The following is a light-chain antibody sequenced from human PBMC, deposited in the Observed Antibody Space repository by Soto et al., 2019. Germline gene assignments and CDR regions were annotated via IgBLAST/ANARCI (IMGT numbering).Light chain of an antibody. CDR2: GAS. CDR1: QSVSSH. J-gene: IGKJ2*01. CDR3: QQYTNWPFT. V-gene: IGKV3-15*01. Sequence: EIVMTQSPATLSVSRGERATLSCRASQSVSSHLAWYQQKPGQAPRLLMYGASIRPSGIPARCSGSGSGTEFSLTLSSLQSEDFAVYYCQQYTNWPFTFVQGTRLEIK.